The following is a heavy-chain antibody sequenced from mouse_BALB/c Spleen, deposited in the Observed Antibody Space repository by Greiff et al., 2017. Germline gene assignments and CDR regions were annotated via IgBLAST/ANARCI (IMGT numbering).Heavy chain of an antibody. Sequence: VQLQQSGPELVQPGASVKISCKASGYTFTDYYINWVKQKPGQGLEWIGWIYTGSGNTKYNEKFKGKATLTVDTSSSTAYMQLSSLTSEDTAVYFCARSGDYYGSLFAYWGQGTLVTVSA. CDR1: GYTFTDYY. J-gene: IGHJ3*01. CDR3: ARSGDYYGSLFAY. CDR2: IYTGSGNT. V-gene: IGHV1-84*02. D-gene: IGHD1-1*01.